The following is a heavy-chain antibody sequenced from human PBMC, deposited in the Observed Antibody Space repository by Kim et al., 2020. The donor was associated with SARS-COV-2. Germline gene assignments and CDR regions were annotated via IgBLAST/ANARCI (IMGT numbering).Heavy chain of an antibody. V-gene: IGHV4-34*01. J-gene: IGHJ6*02. CDR1: GGSFSGYY. CDR2: INHSGST. D-gene: IGHD3-9*01. CDR3: AKRTGYYLGPPYYYYYGMDV. Sequence: SETLSLTCAVYGGSFSGYYWSWIRQPPGKGLEWIGEINHSGSTNYNPSLKSRVTISVDTSKNQFSLKLSSVTAADTAVYYCAKRTGYYLGPPYYYYYGMDVWGQGTTVTVSS.